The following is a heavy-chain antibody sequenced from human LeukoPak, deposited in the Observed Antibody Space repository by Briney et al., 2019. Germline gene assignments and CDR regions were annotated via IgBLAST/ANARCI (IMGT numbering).Heavy chain of an antibody. V-gene: IGHV4-61*02. CDR3: ATYPYSSSSEEDY. Sequence: PSETLSLTCTVSGGSTSRGSYYWSWIRQPAGKGLEWTGRIYTSGSTNYNPSLKSRVTISVDTSKNQFSLKLSSVTAADTAVYYCATYPYSSSSEEDYWGQGTLVTVSS. CDR2: IYTSGST. J-gene: IGHJ4*02. D-gene: IGHD6-6*01. CDR1: GGSTSRGSYY.